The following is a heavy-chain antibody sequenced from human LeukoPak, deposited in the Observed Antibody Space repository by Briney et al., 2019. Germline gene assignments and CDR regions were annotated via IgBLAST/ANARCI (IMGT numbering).Heavy chain of an antibody. J-gene: IGHJ4*02. V-gene: IGHV3-33*01. D-gene: IGHD3-16*02. CDR2: IWYDGSNK. CDR3: ARGQSSDVWGSYRYVPLDY. Sequence: GRSLRLSCAASGFTFSRYGMHWVRQAPGKGLEWVAVIWYDGSNKYYADSVKGRFAISRDNSKNTLYLQMNSLRAEDTAVYYCARGQSSDVWGSYRYVPLDYWGQGTLVTVSS. CDR1: GFTFSRYG.